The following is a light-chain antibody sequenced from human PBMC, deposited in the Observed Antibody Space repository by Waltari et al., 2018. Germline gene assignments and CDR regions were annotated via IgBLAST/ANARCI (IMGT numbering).Light chain of an antibody. J-gene: IGKJ4*01. V-gene: IGKV1-16*02. CDR3: QQYNFSPPT. CDR2: GAS. Sequence: TCRASQGINNYLAWFQQKPGQAPKSLISGASTLQSGVSSNFSGSGSGTDFTLTISSLQPEDFATYYCQQYNFSPPTFGGGTTV. CDR1: QGINNY.